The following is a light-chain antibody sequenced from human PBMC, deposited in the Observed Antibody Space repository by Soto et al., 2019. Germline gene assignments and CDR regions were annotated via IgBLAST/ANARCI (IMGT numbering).Light chain of an antibody. CDR3: QQCNGWPLFT. V-gene: IGKV3-15*01. CDR2: GGS. CDR1: QSVNNY. J-gene: IGKJ5*01. Sequence: ETVMTQSPATLSVSPGERATLSCRASQSVNNYLVAYQQKPADAPRLLVYGGSASATSVPAEFSGSGSWRNFTLTISSLQSEDFALYFCQQCNGWPLFTFGQGTRLEIK.